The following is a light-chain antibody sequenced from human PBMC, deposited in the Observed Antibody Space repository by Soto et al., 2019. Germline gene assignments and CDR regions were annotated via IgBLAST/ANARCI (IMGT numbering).Light chain of an antibody. J-gene: IGKJ1*01. Sequence: EIVLKQSPGTLSLSPGERATLSCRASQSVSSSYLAWYQQKPGQAPRLLIYGASSRDTGIPDRFSGSGSGTDFTLTISRLEPEDFAVYYCQQYCSSSWTFGQGTKVEIK. CDR3: QQYCSSSWT. V-gene: IGKV3-20*01. CDR1: QSVSSSY. CDR2: GAS.